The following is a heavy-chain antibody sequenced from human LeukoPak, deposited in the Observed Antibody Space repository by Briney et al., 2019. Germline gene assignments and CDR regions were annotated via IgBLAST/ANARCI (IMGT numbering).Heavy chain of an antibody. J-gene: IGHJ4*02. V-gene: IGHV4-61*05. CDR2: IYYSGST. D-gene: IGHD3-10*01. Sequence: SETLSLTCTVSGGSISSSSYYWGWIRQPPGRGLEWIVYIYYSGSTNYNPSLKSRVTISVDTSKNQFSLKLSSVTAADTAVYYCAATHFTMVRGVTDYWGQGTLGTVSS. CDR3: AATHFTMVRGVTDY. CDR1: GGSISSSSYY.